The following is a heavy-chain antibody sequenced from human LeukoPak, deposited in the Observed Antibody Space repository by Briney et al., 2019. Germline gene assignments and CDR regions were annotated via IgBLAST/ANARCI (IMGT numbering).Heavy chain of an antibody. V-gene: IGHV4-34*01. J-gene: IGHJ5*02. CDR1: GGSFSGYY. D-gene: IGHD3-3*01. CDR3: AREKTIFGVVIRYNWFDP. Sequence: SETLSLTCAVYGGSFSGYYWSWIRQPPGEGLEWIGEINHSGSTNYNPSLKSRVTISVDTSKNQFSLKLSSVTAADTAVYYCAREKTIFGVVIRYNWFDPWGQGTLVTVSS. CDR2: INHSGST.